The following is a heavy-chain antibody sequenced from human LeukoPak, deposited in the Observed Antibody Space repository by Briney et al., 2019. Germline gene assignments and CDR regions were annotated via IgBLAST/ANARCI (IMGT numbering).Heavy chain of an antibody. J-gene: IGHJ3*02. D-gene: IGHD6-13*01. CDR1: GYTFTSYG. Sequence: ASVKVPCKASGYTFTSYGISWVRQAPGQGLEWMGWISAYNGNTNYAQKLQGRVTMTTDTSTSTAYMELRSLRSDDTAVYYCARVGAAAGTKEDAIDAFDIWGQGTMVTVSS. CDR2: ISAYNGNT. V-gene: IGHV1-18*01. CDR3: ARVGAAAGTKEDAIDAFDI.